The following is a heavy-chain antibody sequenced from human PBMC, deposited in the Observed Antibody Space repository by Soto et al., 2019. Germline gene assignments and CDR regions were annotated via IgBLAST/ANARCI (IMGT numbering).Heavy chain of an antibody. CDR2: ISGSGGST. CDR1: GFTFSSYA. V-gene: IGHV3-23*01. D-gene: IGHD2-15*01. CDR3: AKELEVVVAAPRSFDS. J-gene: IGHJ4*02. Sequence: EVQLLESGGGLVQPGGSLRLSCAASGFTFSSYAMSWVRQAPGKGLEWVSAISGSGGSTYYADSVKGRFTISRDNSKTTMYLQMNSLRAEDTDVYYCAKELEVVVAAPRSFDSWGQGTLVTVSS.